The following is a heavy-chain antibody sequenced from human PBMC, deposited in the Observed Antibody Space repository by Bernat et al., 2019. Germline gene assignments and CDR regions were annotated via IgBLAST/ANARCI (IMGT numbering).Heavy chain of an antibody. CDR2: ISSSSSYK. Sequence: EVQLVESGGGLVKPGGSLRLSCAASGFTFSSYSMNWVRQAPGKGLEWVSSISSSSSYKYYADSGKGRFTISRDNAKNSLYLQMNSLRAEDTAVYYCARDSSSTLYYYGMDVWGQGTTVTVSS. CDR3: ARDSSSTLYYYGMDV. V-gene: IGHV3-21*01. D-gene: IGHD6-6*01. J-gene: IGHJ6*02. CDR1: GFTFSSYS.